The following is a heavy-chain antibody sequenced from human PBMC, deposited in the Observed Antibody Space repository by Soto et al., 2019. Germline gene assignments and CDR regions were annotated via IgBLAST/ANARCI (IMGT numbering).Heavy chain of an antibody. D-gene: IGHD5-18*01. V-gene: IGHV3-33*01. CDR2: IWYDGSNK. CDR3: ARGEPHVDTAMVDY. CDR1: GFTFSSYG. Sequence: GGSLRLSCAASGFTFSSYGMHWVRQAPGKGLEWVAVIWYDGSNKYYADSVKGRFTISRDNSKNTLYLQMNSLRAEDTAVYYCARGEPHVDTAMVDYWGQGTLVTVS. J-gene: IGHJ4*02.